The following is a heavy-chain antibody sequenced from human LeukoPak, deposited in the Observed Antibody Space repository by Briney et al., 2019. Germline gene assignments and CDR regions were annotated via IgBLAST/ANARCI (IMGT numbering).Heavy chain of an antibody. V-gene: IGHV1-46*01. CDR1: GYTFTSYY. J-gene: IGHJ4*02. Sequence: ASVKVSCKASGYTFTSYYMHWVRQAPGQGLEWMGIINPSGGSTSYAQKFQGRVTMTRDTSTSTVYMELSSLRSEDTAVYYCARGRGDSGYSSGWYARTPFDYWGQGTLVTVSS. CDR2: INPSGGST. D-gene: IGHD6-19*01. CDR3: ARGRGDSGYSSGWYARTPFDY.